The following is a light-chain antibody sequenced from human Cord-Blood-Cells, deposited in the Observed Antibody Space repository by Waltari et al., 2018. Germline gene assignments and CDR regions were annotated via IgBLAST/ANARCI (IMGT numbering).Light chain of an antibody. V-gene: IGLV3-27*01. J-gene: IGLJ1*01. CDR1: VLAKNY. Sequence: SYELTQPSSVSVSPGQTARITCSGDVLAKNYARWFQQKPGQAPVLVIYKDSELPSAIPERFSGASSGTTATLTISGAQVEDEADYYCYSAADNKGVFGTGTKVTVL. CDR3: YSAADNKGV. CDR2: KDS.